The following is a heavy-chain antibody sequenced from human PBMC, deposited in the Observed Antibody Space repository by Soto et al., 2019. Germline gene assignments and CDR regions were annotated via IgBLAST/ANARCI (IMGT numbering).Heavy chain of an antibody. Sequence: QVQLQESGPGLVKPSQTLSLTCTVSGGSISSGGYYWSWIRQHPGKGLEWIGYIYYSGSTYYNPYLKSRVTISVDTSKNQFSLKLSSVTAADTAVYYCARDVPDYYDSSGNDAFDIWGQGTMVTVSS. D-gene: IGHD3-22*01. CDR1: GGSISSGGYY. J-gene: IGHJ3*02. V-gene: IGHV4-31*03. CDR2: IYYSGST. CDR3: ARDVPDYYDSSGNDAFDI.